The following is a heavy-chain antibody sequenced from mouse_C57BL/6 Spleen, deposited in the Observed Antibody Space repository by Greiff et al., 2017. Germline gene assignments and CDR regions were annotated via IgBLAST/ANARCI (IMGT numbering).Heavy chain of an antibody. V-gene: IGHV1-64*01. CDR3: ARRTTVVADYAMDY. J-gene: IGHJ4*01. D-gene: IGHD1-1*01. Sequence: QVQLQQSGAELVKPGASVKLSCKASGYTFTSYWMHWVKQRPGQGLEWIGMIHPNSGSTNYNEKFKSKATLTVDKSSSTAYMQLSSLTSEDSAVXYCARRTTVVADYAMDYWGQGTSVTVSS. CDR1: GYTFTSYW. CDR2: IHPNSGST.